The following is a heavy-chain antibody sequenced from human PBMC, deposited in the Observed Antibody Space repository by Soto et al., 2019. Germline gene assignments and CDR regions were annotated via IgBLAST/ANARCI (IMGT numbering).Heavy chain of an antibody. CDR2: INSDGSST. V-gene: IGHV3-74*01. Sequence: GGSLRLSCAASGFTFSSYWMHWVRQAPGKGLVWVSRINSDGSSTSYADSVKGRFTISRDNAKNTLYLQMNSLRAEDTAVYYCARGPYCSGGSCYSFAFDIWGQGTMVTVSS. CDR3: ARGPYCSGGSCYSFAFDI. D-gene: IGHD2-15*01. J-gene: IGHJ3*02. CDR1: GFTFSSYW.